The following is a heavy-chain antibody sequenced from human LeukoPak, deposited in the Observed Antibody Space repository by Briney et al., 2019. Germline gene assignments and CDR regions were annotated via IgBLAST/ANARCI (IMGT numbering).Heavy chain of an antibody. V-gene: IGHV3-23*01. D-gene: IGHD1-1*01. Sequence: GGSLRLSCVASGFTFSNYAMCWVRQAPGKGLEWLSGLSGSGGTTYYADSVKGRFTISRDNSKNTLYLQMNTLRAEDTAVYYCAKGSSTNSYYFGSWGQGTLVTVSS. CDR2: LSGSGGTT. CDR3: AKGSSTNSYYFGS. CDR1: GFTFSNYA. J-gene: IGHJ4*02.